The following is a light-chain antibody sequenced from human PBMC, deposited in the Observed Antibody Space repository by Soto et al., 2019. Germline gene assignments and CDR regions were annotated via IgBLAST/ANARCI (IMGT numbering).Light chain of an antibody. V-gene: IGLV2-14*01. CDR3: SSFTSTNTVL. CDR2: NVS. CDR1: SSDVGGYNY. J-gene: IGLJ2*01. Sequence: QSALTRPASVSGSPGQSITISCTGTSSDVGGYNYVSWYQQHPGKAPKLMIYNVSNWPSGVSNRFSGSKSGNTASLTISGLQAEDEGHYYCSSFTSTNTVLFGGGTKLTVL.